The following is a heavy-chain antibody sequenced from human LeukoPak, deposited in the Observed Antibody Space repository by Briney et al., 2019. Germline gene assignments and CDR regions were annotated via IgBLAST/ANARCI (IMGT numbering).Heavy chain of an antibody. J-gene: IGHJ4*02. CDR1: GYTFTNYA. CDR3: ARDGSGYDPGTFDY. D-gene: IGHD5-12*01. CDR2: NNTNTGNP. Sequence: ASVKVSCKASGYTFTNYAMNWVRQAPGQGLEWMGWNNTNTGNPTYTQGFTGRFVFSLDTSVSTAYLQISSLKAEDTAVYYCARDGSGYDPGTFDYWGQGTLVTVSS. V-gene: IGHV7-4-1*02.